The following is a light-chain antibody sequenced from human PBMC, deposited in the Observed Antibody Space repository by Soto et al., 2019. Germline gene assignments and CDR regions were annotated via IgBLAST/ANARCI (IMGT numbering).Light chain of an antibody. V-gene: IGKV2-24*01. CDR1: QSLVHSDGNTY. J-gene: IGKJ1*01. Sequence: DIVMTQTPLSSPVTLGQPVSISCRSSQSLVHSDGNTYLSGFQQRPGQAPRLLIYKMSNRFSGVPDRFSGNGPATDFTLKIRSVSPEDVGVYSCMQSTHFSRRLAQGTKVDI. CDR2: KMS. CDR3: MQSTHFSRR.